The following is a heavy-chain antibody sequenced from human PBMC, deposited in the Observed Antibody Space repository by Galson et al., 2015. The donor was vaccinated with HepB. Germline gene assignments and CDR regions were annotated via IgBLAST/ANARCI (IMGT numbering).Heavy chain of an antibody. V-gene: IGHV4-39*01. D-gene: IGHD2-2*01. CDR1: GVSISSSSYY. CDR2: FYYTGNT. Sequence: ETLSLTCTVSGVSISSSSYYWGWLRQPPGKGLEWIGSFYYTGNTHYNPSLKSRVTISGDTSKNQFSLKLNSVTAADTAVYYCARHESESKTYAADNWGQGTLVTVSS. CDR3: ARHESESKTYAADN. J-gene: IGHJ4*02.